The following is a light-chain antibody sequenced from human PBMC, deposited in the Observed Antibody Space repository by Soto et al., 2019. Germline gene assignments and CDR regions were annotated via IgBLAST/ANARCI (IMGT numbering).Light chain of an antibody. V-gene: IGKV1-6*01. J-gene: IGKJ4*01. CDR2: AAS. CDR3: LQDYDYPLT. Sequence: AIQMTQSPSSLSASVGDRVTITCRASQGIRNDLGWYQQRPGKAPKVLIYAASTVQSGVPSRFSGSGYGTDFTLTISSLQPEDFSTYYCLQDYDYPLTFGGGTEVEI. CDR1: QGIRND.